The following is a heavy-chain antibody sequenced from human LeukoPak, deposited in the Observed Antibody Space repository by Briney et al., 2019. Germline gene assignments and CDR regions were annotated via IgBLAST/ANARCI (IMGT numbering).Heavy chain of an antibody. CDR2: ISYDGSNK. Sequence: PGGSPRLSCAASGFTFSSYAMHWVRQAPGKGLEWVAVISYDGSNKYYADSVKGRFTISRDNSKNTLYLQMNSLRAEDTAVYYCARDSNYAWYYFDYWGQGTLVTVSS. CDR1: GFTFSSYA. D-gene: IGHD1-7*01. J-gene: IGHJ4*02. V-gene: IGHV3-30*04. CDR3: ARDSNYAWYYFDY.